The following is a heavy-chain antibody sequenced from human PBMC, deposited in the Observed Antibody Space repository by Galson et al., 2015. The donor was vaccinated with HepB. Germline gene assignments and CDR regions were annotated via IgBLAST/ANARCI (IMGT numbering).Heavy chain of an antibody. CDR3: TTMANGNFDY. CDR2: IKSKTDGGTT. CDR1: GFTFINAW. V-gene: IGHV3-15*01. J-gene: IGHJ4*02. Sequence: SLRLSCATSGFTFINAWMSWVRQAPGKGLEWVGRIKSKTDGGTTDYAAPVKGRFTISIDDSKNTLYLQMNSLKTEDTAMYYCTTMANGNFDYWGQGTLVTVSS. D-gene: IGHD5-24*01.